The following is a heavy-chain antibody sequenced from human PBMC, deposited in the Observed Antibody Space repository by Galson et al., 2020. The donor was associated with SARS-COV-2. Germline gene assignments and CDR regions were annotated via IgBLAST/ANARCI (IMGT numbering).Heavy chain of an antibody. CDR3: AKGSPIKLGPRGSELYGYGVHV. CDR2: ISGSGFST. D-gene: IGHD2-15*01. V-gene: IGHV3-23*01. J-gene: IGHJ6*02. CDR1: GFTFGNYA. Sequence: GGSLRLSCAASGFTFGNYALNWVRQTPGKGLEWVSGISGSGFSTSYADSVRGRFTISKDNSRNTLYLEMSSVRAEDTAVYFCAKGSPIKLGPRGSELYGYGVHVWGQGTTVTVSS.